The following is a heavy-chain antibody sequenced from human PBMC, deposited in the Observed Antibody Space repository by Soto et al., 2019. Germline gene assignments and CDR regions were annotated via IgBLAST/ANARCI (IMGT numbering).Heavy chain of an antibody. CDR3: AREGYQLLYYYYYMDV. Sequence: PSQTLSLTCAISGDSVSSNSAAWNWIRHSPSRGLKWLGRTYYRSKWYNDYAVSVKSRITINPDTSKNQFSLQLNSVTPEDTAVYYCAREGYQLLYYYYYMDVWGKGTTVTVSS. D-gene: IGHD2-2*01. CDR1: GDSVSSNSAA. CDR2: TYYRSKWYN. J-gene: IGHJ6*03. V-gene: IGHV6-1*01.